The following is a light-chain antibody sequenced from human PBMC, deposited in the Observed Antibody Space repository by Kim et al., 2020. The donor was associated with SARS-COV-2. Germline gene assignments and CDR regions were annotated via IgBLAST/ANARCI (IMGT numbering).Light chain of an antibody. Sequence: DIQMTQSPSSLSASVGDRVTITCRASQSVSTYLNWYQQIPGKAPKLLIFAASSLQSGVPSRFSGSGSGTDFTLTISSLQPEDFATYYCQQSYSLPTFGQGTKLEI. CDR1: QSVSTY. CDR2: AAS. J-gene: IGKJ2*01. CDR3: QQSYSLPT. V-gene: IGKV1-39*01.